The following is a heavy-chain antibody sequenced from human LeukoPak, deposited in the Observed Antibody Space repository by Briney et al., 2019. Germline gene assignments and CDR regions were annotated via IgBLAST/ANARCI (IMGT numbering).Heavy chain of an antibody. CDR3: AREGSSAAYDFWSGYSPDWFDP. CDR1: GFTFSSFG. V-gene: IGHV3-48*01. D-gene: IGHD3-3*01. J-gene: IGHJ5*02. CDR2: ICNSSSTI. Sequence: QTGGSLRLSCAASGFTFSSFGMTWVRQAPGKGLEWVSYICNSSSTIYYADSVKGRFTISRDNAKNSLYLQMNSLRAEDTAVYYCAREGSSAAYDFWSGYSPDWFDPWGQGTLVTVSS.